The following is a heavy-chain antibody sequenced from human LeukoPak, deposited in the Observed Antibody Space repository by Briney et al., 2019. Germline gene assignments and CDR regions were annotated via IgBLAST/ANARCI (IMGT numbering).Heavy chain of an antibody. Sequence: SETLSLTCTVSGGSISSYYWSWIRQPPGKGLEWIGYIYYSGSTNYNPSLTSRVTISVDTSKDQFSLKLSSVTAADTAVYYCARAAEAMTTVTTSTPDAFDIWGQGTMVTVSS. D-gene: IGHD4-17*01. V-gene: IGHV4-59*01. CDR3: ARAAEAMTTVTTSTPDAFDI. CDR1: GGSISSYY. J-gene: IGHJ3*02. CDR2: IYYSGST.